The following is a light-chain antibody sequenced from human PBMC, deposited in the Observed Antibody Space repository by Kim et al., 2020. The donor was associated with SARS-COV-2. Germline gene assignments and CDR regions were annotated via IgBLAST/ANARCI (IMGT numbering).Light chain of an antibody. CDR1: SLRSYY. CDR3: NSRDSSGNFVV. J-gene: IGLJ2*01. V-gene: IGLV3-19*01. CDR2: GKN. Sequence: AVGQTVRTTCQGDSLRSYYASWYQQKPGQAPVLVIYGKNNRPSGIPDRFSGSSSGNTASLTITGAQAEDEADYYCNSRDSSGNFVVFGGGTQLTVL.